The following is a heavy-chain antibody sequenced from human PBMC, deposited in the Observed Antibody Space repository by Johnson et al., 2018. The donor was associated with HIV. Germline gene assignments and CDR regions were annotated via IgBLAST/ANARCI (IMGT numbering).Heavy chain of an antibody. CDR2: IRQDGSEK. J-gene: IGHJ3*02. CDR1: GFTFSDYY. V-gene: IGHV3-7*03. Sequence: MLLVESGGGLVKPGGSLRLSCAASGFTFSDYYMSWIRQAPGKGLEWVASIRQDGSEKYFVDSVKGRFTISRDNAKNSLYLQMNSLRVEDTAVYYCASSQGSGEGAFDIWGQGTMVTVSS. CDR3: ASSQGSGEGAFDI. D-gene: IGHD2-21*01.